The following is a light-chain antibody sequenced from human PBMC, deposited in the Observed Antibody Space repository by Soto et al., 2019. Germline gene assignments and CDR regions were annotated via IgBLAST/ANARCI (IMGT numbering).Light chain of an antibody. V-gene: IGKV3-20*01. J-gene: IGKJ3*01. CDR1: QSISSTY. Sequence: EIVLTQSPGTLSLSPGERGTLSCRANQSISSTYLAWYQQKPGQAPRLLIHGASSRAAGIPDRFSGSGSGTDFTLSISSLEPEDFAVYYCQQYAGSPFTFGPGTKVDVK. CDR2: GAS. CDR3: QQYAGSPFT.